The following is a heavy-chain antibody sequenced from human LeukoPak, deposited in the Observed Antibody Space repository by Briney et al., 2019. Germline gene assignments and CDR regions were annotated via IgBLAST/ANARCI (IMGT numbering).Heavy chain of an antibody. V-gene: IGHV1-2*04. Sequence: ASVKVSCKASGYTFTGYYMHWVRQAPGQGLEWMGWINPNSGGTNYAQKFQGWVTMTRDTSISTAYMELSRLRSDDTAVYYCARARGYSYGITPNYFDYWGQRTLVTVSS. CDR3: ARARGYSYGITPNYFDY. J-gene: IGHJ4*02. D-gene: IGHD5-18*01. CDR1: GYTFTGYY. CDR2: INPNSGGT.